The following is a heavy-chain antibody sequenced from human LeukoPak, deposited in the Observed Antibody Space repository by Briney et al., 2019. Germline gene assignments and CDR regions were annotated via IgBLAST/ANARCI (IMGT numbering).Heavy chain of an antibody. J-gene: IGHJ4*02. CDR2: VNPDTGNT. CDR1: GYTFTSYG. V-gene: IGHV1-8*02. D-gene: IGHD3-10*01. CDR3: ARGFHHYGSGNLDY. Sequence: ASVKVSCKASGYTFTSYGISWVRQAPGQGLEWMGWVNPDTGNTGYAQNFQGRVTITRNTSTSTAYMELSSLRSEDTAVYYCARGFHHYGSGNLDYWGQGTLVTVSS.